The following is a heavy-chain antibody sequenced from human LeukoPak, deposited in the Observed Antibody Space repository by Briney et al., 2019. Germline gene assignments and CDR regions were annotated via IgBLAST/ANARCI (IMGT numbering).Heavy chain of an antibody. V-gene: IGHV4-34*01. D-gene: IGHD3-22*01. Sequence: SETLSLTCAVYGGSSSGYYWSWIRQPPGKGLEWIGEINHSGSTNYNPSLKSRVTISVDTSKNQFSLKLSSVTAADTAVYYCARDFHRRYYDSSGYNAFDIWGQGTMVTVSS. CDR2: INHSGST. CDR1: GGSSSGYY. CDR3: ARDFHRRYYDSSGYNAFDI. J-gene: IGHJ3*02.